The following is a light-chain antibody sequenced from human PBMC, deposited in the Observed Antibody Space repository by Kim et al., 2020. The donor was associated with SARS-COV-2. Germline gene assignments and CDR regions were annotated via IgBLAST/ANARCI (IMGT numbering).Light chain of an antibody. J-gene: IGKJ4*01. CDR1: QSLLYSNGINY. CDR3: MQVLRTPLT. V-gene: IGKV2-28*01. CDR2: LGS. Sequence: PASISCRSSQSLLYSNGINYLDWYVQKLGQSPQLLIYLGSNRASGVPDRFSGSGSGTDFTLRINRVEAEDVGVYYCMQVLRTPLTFGGGTKVDIK.